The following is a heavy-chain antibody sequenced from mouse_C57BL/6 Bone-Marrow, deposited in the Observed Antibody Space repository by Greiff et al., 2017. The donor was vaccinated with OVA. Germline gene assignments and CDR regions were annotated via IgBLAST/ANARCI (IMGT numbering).Heavy chain of an antibody. D-gene: IGHD1-1*01. CDR2: ISYSGST. V-gene: IGHV3-1*01. Sequence: EVQLQESGPGMVKPSQSLSLTCTVTGYSITSGYDWHWIRHFPGNKLEWMGYISYSGSTNYNPSLKSRISITHDTSKNHFFLKLNSVTTEDTATYYCAKTPLYGSSWYFDVWGTGTTVTVSS. CDR3: AKTPLYGSSWYFDV. J-gene: IGHJ1*03. CDR1: GYSITSGYD.